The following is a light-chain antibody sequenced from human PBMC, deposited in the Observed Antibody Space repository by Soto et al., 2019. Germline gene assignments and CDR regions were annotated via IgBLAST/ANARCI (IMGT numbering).Light chain of an antibody. J-gene: IGKJ4*01. CDR2: DAS. Sequence: DIPMTQSPSSLSASVGDRVTITCRASQSISSYLNWYQQKPGKAPRLLIYDASSLQSGVPSRFSGSGSGTDFTLTISSLQPEDFATYYCQQTYSTLSFGGGTKVDIK. CDR3: QQTYSTLS. CDR1: QSISSY. V-gene: IGKV1-39*01.